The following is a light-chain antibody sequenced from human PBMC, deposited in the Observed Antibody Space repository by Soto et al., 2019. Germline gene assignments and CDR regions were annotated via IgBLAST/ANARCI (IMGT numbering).Light chain of an antibody. V-gene: IGLV2-23*01. J-gene: IGLJ1*01. Sequence: QSALTQPASVSGSPGQSIAISCTGTSSDVGSYNSVSWYQQHPGKAPKLIIYEGYKRPSGVSDRFSGSKSGNTASLTISGLQAEDEAEYYCCSYVGDPYVFGTWTKVTVL. CDR1: SSDVGSYNS. CDR3: CSYVGDPYV. CDR2: EGY.